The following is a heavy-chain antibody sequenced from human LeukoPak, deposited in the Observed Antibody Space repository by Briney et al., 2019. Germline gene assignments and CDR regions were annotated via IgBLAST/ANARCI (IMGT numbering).Heavy chain of an antibody. J-gene: IGHJ4*02. CDR2: IYHSGST. Sequence: PSETLSLTCTVSGGSISSGGYSWSWLRQPPGKGLEWIGYIYHSGSTYYNPSLKSRVTISVDRSKNQFSLKLSSVTAADTAVYYCARGSDYDSRAGSYFDYWGQGTLVTVSS. V-gene: IGHV4-30-2*01. CDR3: ARGSDYDSRAGSYFDY. D-gene: IGHD3-22*01. CDR1: GGSISSGGYS.